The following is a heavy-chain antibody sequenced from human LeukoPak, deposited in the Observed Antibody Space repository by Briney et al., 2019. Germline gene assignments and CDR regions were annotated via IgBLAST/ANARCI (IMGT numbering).Heavy chain of an antibody. V-gene: IGHV1-18*01. CDR2: ISAYNGNT. CDR3: ARVKRIAAVFDY. CDR1: GYTFTSYG. J-gene: IGHJ4*02. D-gene: IGHD6-25*01. Sequence: ASVKVSCKASGYTFTSYGISWVRQAPGQGLEWMGWISAYNGNTNYAQKFQGRVTMTRDTSISTAYMELSRLRSDDTAVYYCARVKRIAAVFDYWGQGTLVTVSS.